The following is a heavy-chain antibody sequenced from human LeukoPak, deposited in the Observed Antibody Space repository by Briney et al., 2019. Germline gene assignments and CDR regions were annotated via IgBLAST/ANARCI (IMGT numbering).Heavy chain of an antibody. CDR3: ARDYYYYGMDV. J-gene: IGHJ6*02. CDR1: GGTFSSYG. Sequence: SCKASGGTFSSYGMHWVRQAPGKGLEWVAVISYDGSNKYYADSVKGRFTISRDNSKNTLYLQMNSLRVEDTAVYYCARDYYYYGMDVWGQGTTVTVSS. V-gene: IGHV3-33*05. CDR2: ISYDGSNK.